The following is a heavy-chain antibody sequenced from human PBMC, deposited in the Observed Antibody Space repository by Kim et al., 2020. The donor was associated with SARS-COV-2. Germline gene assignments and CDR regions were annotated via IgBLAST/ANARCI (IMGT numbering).Heavy chain of an antibody. CDR2: ISYDGSNK. CDR1: GFTFSSYG. CDR3: ARAHSELWFGEQPVNYYYCGMDV. V-gene: IGHV3-33*05. J-gene: IGHJ6*02. D-gene: IGHD3-10*01. Sequence: GGSLRLSCAASGFTFSSYGMHWVRQAPGKGLEWVAVISYDGSNKYYADSVKGRFTISRDNSKNTLYLQMNSLRAEDTAVYYCARAHSELWFGEQPVNYYYCGMDVWGQGTTVTVSS.